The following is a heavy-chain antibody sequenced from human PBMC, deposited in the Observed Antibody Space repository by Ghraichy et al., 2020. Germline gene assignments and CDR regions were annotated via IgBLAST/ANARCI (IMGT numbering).Heavy chain of an antibody. CDR3: ARGGLILPIDY. Sequence: GGSLRLSCAASGFTFSSYWMNWVRQAPGKGLEWVASIKLDGSEIYYVDSVKGRFIISRDNAKNSLYLQMDSLRAEDTAVYYCARGGLILPIDYWGQGTLVTVSS. J-gene: IGHJ4*02. CDR1: GFTFSSYW. CDR2: IKLDGSEI. D-gene: IGHD3/OR15-3a*01. V-gene: IGHV3-7*04.